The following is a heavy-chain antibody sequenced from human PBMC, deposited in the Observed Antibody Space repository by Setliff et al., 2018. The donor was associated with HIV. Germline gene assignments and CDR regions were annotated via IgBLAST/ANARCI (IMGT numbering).Heavy chain of an antibody. V-gene: IGHV3-72*01. D-gene: IGHD2-21*01. CDR2: TRNKARSYTT. Sequence: PGGSLRLSCAASGFTVSDHYMDWVRQAPGKGLEWVGRTRNKARSYTTEYAASVEGRFTISRDDSKNSLYLQMNSLTTEDTAVYYCTTGTRLVDWGQGALVTVSS. CDR3: TTGTRLVD. J-gene: IGHJ4*02. CDR1: GFTVSDHY.